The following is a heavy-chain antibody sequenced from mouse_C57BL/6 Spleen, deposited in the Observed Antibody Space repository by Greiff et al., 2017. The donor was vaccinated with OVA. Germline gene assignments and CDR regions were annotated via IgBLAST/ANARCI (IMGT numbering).Heavy chain of an antibody. J-gene: IGHJ2*01. CDR1: GYTFTSYW. Sequence: QVQLQQPGAELVMPGASVKLSCKASGYTFTSYWMHWVKQRPGQGLEWIGEIDPSDSYTNYNQKFKGKSTLTVDKSSSTAYMQLSSLTSEDSAVYYRARYGGDCGMDYWGQGTTLTVSS. D-gene: IGHD2-13*01. V-gene: IGHV1-69*01. CDR2: IDPSDSYT. CDR3: ARYGGDCGMDY.